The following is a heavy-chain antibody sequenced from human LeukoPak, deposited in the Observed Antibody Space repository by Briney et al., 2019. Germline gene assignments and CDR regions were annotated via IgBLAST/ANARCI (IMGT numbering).Heavy chain of an antibody. CDR1: GGTFSSYT. J-gene: IGHJ3*02. Sequence: GSSVKVSCKASGGTFSSYTISWVRQAPGQGLESMGRIIPILGIANYAQKFQGRVTITADKSTSTAYMELSSLRSEDTAVYYCARGYCSSTSCYRDDAFDIWGQGTMVTVSS. V-gene: IGHV1-69*02. D-gene: IGHD2-2*02. CDR2: IIPILGIA. CDR3: ARGYCSSTSCYRDDAFDI.